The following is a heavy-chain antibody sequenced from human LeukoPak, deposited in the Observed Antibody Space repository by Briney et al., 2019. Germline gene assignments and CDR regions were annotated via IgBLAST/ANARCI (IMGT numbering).Heavy chain of an antibody. J-gene: IGHJ4*02. D-gene: IGHD1-1*01. Sequence: GASVKVSCKASGGTFSSYAISWVRQAPGQGLEWMGGIIPIFGTANYAQKFQGRATITADESTSTAYMELSSLRSEDTAVYYCASPQEATQLAFDYWGQGTLVTVSS. CDR3: ASPQEATQLAFDY. CDR2: IIPIFGTA. V-gene: IGHV1-69*01. CDR1: GGTFSSYA.